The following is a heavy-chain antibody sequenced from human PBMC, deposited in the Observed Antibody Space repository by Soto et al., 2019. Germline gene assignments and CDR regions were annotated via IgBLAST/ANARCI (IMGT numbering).Heavy chain of an antibody. D-gene: IGHD2-8*01. CDR2: IYWDDDK. V-gene: IGHV2-5*02. CDR1: GFSLTTDGVG. J-gene: IGHJ3*02. CDR3: ARFVLAAGENAFDI. Sequence: ESGPTLVNPTQTLTLTCTFSGFSLTTDGVGVGWIRQPPGEALEWLTLIYWDDDKRYSPSLKSRLTITKDTSKNQVVLTMTNMDPVDTATYYCARFVLAAGENAFDIWGQGTMVTVSS.